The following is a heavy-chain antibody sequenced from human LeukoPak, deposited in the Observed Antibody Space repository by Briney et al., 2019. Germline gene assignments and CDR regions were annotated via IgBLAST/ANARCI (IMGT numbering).Heavy chain of an antibody. CDR1: GGSFSGYY. D-gene: IGHD3-10*01. V-gene: IGHV4-34*01. CDR2: INHSGST. Sequence: SETLSLTCAVYGGSFSGYYWSWIRQPPGKGLEWIGEINHSGSTNYNPSLKSRVTISVDTSKNQFSPKLSSVTAADTAVYYCARGHLWYNYGSGSYYFDYWGQGTLVTVSS. CDR3: ARGHLWYNYGSGSYYFDY. J-gene: IGHJ4*02.